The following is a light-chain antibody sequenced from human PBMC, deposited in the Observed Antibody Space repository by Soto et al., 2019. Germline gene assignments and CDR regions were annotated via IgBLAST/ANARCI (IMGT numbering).Light chain of an antibody. J-gene: IGKJ3*01. CDR3: QHYYTTPPA. CDR1: QSVLYSPNNKNY. CDR2: WAS. V-gene: IGKV4-1*01. Sequence: DIVMTQSPASLAVSLGERATINCKSSQSVLYSPNNKNYLAWFQQKPGLPPKLIIYWASTRESGVPDRFSGSGSGTEFTLTISSLQAEDVAVYYCQHYYTTPPAFGPGTKVDIK.